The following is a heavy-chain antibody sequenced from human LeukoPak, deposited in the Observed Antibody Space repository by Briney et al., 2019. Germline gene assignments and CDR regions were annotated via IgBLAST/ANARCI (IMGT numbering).Heavy chain of an antibody. D-gene: IGHD3-22*01. Sequence: SEALSRACTVSGGCVSSVTYYGNWIRQPPGEGLEGIGYIYHSGSTNYNPSPKSRATISVDTSKNQFSLKLSYVTAADTAVYYCARDEDNSGRYYYYTDVWGKGTTVTVPS. CDR1: GGCVSSVTYY. CDR2: IYHSGST. CDR3: ARDEDNSGRYYYYTDV. J-gene: IGHJ6*03. V-gene: IGHV4-61*01.